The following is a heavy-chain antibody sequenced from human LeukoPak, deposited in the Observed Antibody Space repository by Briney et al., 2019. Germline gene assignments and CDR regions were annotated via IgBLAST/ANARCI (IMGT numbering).Heavy chain of an antibody. D-gene: IGHD4-17*01. CDR1: GGTFSSYA. V-gene: IGHV1-69*13. Sequence: ASVKVSCKASGGTFSSYAISWVRQAPGQGLEWMGGIIPIFGTANYAQKFQGRVTITADESTSTAYMELSSLRSEDTAVYYCATILYGDYLDIDYWGQGTLVTVSS. J-gene: IGHJ4*02. CDR3: ATILYGDYLDIDY. CDR2: IIPIFGTA.